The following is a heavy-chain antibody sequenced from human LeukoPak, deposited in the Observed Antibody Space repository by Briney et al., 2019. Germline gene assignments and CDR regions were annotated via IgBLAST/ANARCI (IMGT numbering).Heavy chain of an antibody. CDR1: GFTFSSYS. V-gene: IGHV3-21*01. D-gene: IGHD6-19*01. CDR2: ISSSSSYI. Sequence: PGGSLRLSCAASGFTFSSYSMNWVRQAPGKGLEWVSSISSSSSYIYHADSVKGRFTTSRDNAENSLYLQMNSLRAEDTAVYYCARTAVALDFDYCGQGTLVTVSS. J-gene: IGHJ4*02. CDR3: ARTAVALDFDY.